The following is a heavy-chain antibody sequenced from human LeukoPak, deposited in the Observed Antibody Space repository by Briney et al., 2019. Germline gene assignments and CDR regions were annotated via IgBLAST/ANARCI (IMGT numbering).Heavy chain of an antibody. CDR2: FDPEDGET. J-gene: IGHJ4*02. D-gene: IGHD3-10*01. CDR3: SAGITMVRGVIGY. Sequence: ASVKVSCKVSGYTLTELSMHWVRQAPGKGLEWMGGFDPEDGETIYAQKFQGRVTMTEDTSTDTAYMGLSSLRSEDTAVYYCSAGITMVRGVIGYWGQGTLVTVSS. CDR1: GYTLTELS. V-gene: IGHV1-24*01.